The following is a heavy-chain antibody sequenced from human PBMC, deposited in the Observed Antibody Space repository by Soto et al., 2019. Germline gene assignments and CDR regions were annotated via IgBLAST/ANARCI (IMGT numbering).Heavy chain of an antibody. D-gene: IGHD2-15*01. J-gene: IGHJ5*02. CDR1: GYTFTSYD. Sequence: QVQLVQSGAEVQKPGASVKVSCKASGYTFTSYDINWVRQATGQGLEWMGWMNPNSGNTGYAQKLQGRVSMTRNTSISTAYMELSSLRSLDTAVYYSAKRYYSCGGCYQRSYPWVQGTLVTVSS. CDR3: AKRYYSCGGCYQRSYP. V-gene: IGHV1-8*01. CDR2: MNPNSGNT.